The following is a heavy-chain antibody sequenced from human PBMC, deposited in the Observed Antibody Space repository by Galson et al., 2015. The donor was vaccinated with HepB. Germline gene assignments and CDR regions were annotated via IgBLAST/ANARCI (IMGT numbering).Heavy chain of an antibody. J-gene: IGHJ4*02. CDR1: GFTFSSYA. CDR2: ISYDGSNK. Sequence: SLRLSCAASGFTFSSYAMHWVRQAPGKGLEWVAVISYDGSNKYYADSVKGRFTISRDNSKNTLYLQMNSLRAEDTAVYYCARDKVVGALIFDYWGQGTLVTVSS. V-gene: IGHV3-30-3*01. D-gene: IGHD1-26*01. CDR3: ARDKVVGALIFDY.